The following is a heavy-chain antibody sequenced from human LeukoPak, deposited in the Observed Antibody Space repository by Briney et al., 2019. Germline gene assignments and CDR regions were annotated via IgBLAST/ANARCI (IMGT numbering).Heavy chain of an antibody. CDR3: VKDGHSVTTFDY. D-gene: IGHD4-17*01. Sequence: HPGGSLRLSCAASGFTFGSYGMHWVRQAPGKGLEWVAVISFDGRNKYFGDSVKGRFSISRDNSKNTLSLQMNSLRPEDTAVYYCVKDGHSVTTFDYWGRGTLVTVSS. V-gene: IGHV3-30*18. J-gene: IGHJ4*02. CDR1: GFTFGSYG. CDR2: ISFDGRNK.